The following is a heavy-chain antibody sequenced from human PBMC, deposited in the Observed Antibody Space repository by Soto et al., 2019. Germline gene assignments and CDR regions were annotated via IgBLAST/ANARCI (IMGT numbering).Heavy chain of an antibody. CDR1: GFTFSSYD. J-gene: IGHJ4*02. V-gene: IGHV3-13*04. CDR2: IGTAGDT. D-gene: IGHD3-22*01. CDR3: ARAIGPTLFDY. Sequence: EVQLVESGGGLVQPGGSLRLSCSASGFTFSSYDMHWVRQGPGKGLEWVSAIGTAGDTNYAGSVKGRFTISREKAKNSLYLQMNSLRAGDTGIYFCARAIGPTLFDYWGQGTLVTVSS.